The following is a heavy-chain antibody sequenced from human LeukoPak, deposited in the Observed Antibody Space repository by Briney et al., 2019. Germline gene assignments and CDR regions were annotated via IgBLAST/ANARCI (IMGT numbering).Heavy chain of an antibody. D-gene: IGHD1-14*01. Sequence: ASVKVSCKASGYTFTGYYLHWVRQAPGQGLEWMGWINPNSGDTKYAQKFQSRVTMTRDTSISTAYMELSRLRSDDTAVYYCAGIPTAYYYYYMDVWGKGTTVTVSS. CDR1: GYTFTGYY. CDR3: AGIPTAYYYYYMDV. J-gene: IGHJ6*03. CDR2: INPNSGDT. V-gene: IGHV1-2*02.